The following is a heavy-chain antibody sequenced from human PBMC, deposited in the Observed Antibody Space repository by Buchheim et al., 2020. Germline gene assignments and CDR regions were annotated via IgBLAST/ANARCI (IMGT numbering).Heavy chain of an antibody. Sequence: EVQLVESGGGLVEPGGSLRLSCAASGFTFSNYEMHWVRQVIGKGLEWVSTIGVGGDTYYQASVKGRFTISIENAKNSLSLHMNSLRAGDTAVYYCSRGAGELELRTMDVWGQGTT. J-gene: IGHJ6*02. D-gene: IGHD1-7*01. CDR2: IGVGGDT. CDR1: GFTFSNYE. V-gene: IGHV3-13*04. CDR3: SRGAGELELRTMDV.